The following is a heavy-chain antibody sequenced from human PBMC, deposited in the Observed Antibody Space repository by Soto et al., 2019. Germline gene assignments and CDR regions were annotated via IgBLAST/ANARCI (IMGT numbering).Heavy chain of an antibody. Sequence: GGSLRLSCAASGFTFSSYAMSWVRQAPGKGLEWVSVITSSGGSTYYADSVKGRFTISRDNSKNTLYLQMNSLRADDTAVYYCAKATGSGWPTLSSFDYWGQGALVTVSS. CDR1: GFTFSSYA. CDR2: ITSSGGST. J-gene: IGHJ4*02. D-gene: IGHD6-19*01. CDR3: AKATGSGWPTLSSFDY. V-gene: IGHV3-23*01.